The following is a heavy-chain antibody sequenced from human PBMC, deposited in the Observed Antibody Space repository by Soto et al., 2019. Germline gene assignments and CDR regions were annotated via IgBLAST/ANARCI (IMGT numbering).Heavy chain of an antibody. CDR3: ARHPPNAYFDY. Sequence: SETLSLTCTVSGGSISSSSYYWGWIRQPPGKGLEWIGSIYYSGSTYYNPPLKSRVTISVDTSKNQFSLKLSSVTAADTAVYYCARHPPNAYFDYWGRGTLVTVSS. CDR2: IYYSGST. J-gene: IGHJ4*02. CDR1: GGSISSSSYY. V-gene: IGHV4-39*01.